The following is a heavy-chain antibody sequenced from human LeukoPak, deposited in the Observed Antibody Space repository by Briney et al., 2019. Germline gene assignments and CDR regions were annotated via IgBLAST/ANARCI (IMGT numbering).Heavy chain of an antibody. CDR3: VSGTLTRKAFDI. J-gene: IGHJ3*02. CDR1: GYSISNGYY. V-gene: IGHV4-38-2*01. Sequence: SETLSLTCGVSGYSISNGYYWGWIRQPPGKGLEWIGTIYYSRYSYYNPSLKSRLTISVDTSKNHFSLRLSSVTAADTAIYYCVSGTLTRKAFDIWGQGTMVTVSS. D-gene: IGHD1-26*01. CDR2: IYYSRYS.